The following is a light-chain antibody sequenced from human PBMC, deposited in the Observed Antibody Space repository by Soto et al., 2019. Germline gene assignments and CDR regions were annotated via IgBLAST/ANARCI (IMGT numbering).Light chain of an antibody. CDR1: SSDVGAYNY. Sequence: QSVLTQPASVSGSPGQSITISCTGTSSDVGAYNYVSWYQQHPGTAPKLIISEVTNRPSGVSSRFSGSKSANTASLTISGLQAEDEADYFCSSYTTTNTLWVFGGGTKVTVL. CDR2: EVT. CDR3: SSYTTTNTLWV. J-gene: IGLJ3*02. V-gene: IGLV2-14*01.